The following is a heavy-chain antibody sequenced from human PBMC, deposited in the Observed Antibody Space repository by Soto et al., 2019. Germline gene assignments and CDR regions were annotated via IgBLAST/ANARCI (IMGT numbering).Heavy chain of an antibody. D-gene: IGHD2-21*02. V-gene: IGHV4-59*01. CDR3: ARDLWGYCGADCYPLDV. J-gene: IGHJ6*02. CDR1: GGSISSYY. CDR2: MYNTGST. Sequence: QVRLQESGPGLVKPSETLSLTCTVSGGSISSYYWSWIRQPPGKGLEWIGYMYNTGSTIYNPSLTSRATISVDTSKNQFSLKLNSVTAADTAVYYCARDLWGYCGADCYPLDVWGQGTTVTVSS.